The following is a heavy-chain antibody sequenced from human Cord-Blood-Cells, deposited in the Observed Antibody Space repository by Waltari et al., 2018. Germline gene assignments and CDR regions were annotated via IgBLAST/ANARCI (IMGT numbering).Heavy chain of an antibody. CDR3: ARDGATGEATTHDAFDI. J-gene: IGHJ3*02. V-gene: IGHV3-30-3*01. CDR1: GFTFSSYA. Sequence: QVQLVESGGGVVQHGRSLRLSCAASGFTFSSYAMHWVRQAPGMGLEWVAVISYDGSKKYYTDPVKARFTISGATSKNTLYRQMHSLRAEDTAVYSCARDGATGEATTHDAFDIWGQGTMVTVSS. D-gene: IGHD5-12*01. CDR2: ISYDGSKK.